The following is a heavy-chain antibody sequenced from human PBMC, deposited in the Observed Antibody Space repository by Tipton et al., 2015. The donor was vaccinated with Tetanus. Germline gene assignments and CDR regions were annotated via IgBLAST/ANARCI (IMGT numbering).Heavy chain of an antibody. CDR3: ARAHPCSGGSCSPYYFDY. CDR2: INHSGST. D-gene: IGHD2-15*01. J-gene: IGHJ4*02. CDR1: GGSISSSSYY. Sequence: TLSLTCTVSGGSISSSSYYWGWIRQPSGKGLEWIGEINHSGSTNYNPSLKSRVTISVDTSKNQFSLKLSSVTAADTAVYYCARAHPCSGGSCSPYYFDYWGQGTLVTVSS. V-gene: IGHV4-39*07.